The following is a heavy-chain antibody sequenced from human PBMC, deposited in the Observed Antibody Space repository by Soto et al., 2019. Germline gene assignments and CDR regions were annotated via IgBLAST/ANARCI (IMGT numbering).Heavy chain of an antibody. CDR2: IIPIFGTA. CDR1: GGTFSSYA. Sequence: QVQLVQSGAEVKKPGSSVKVSCKASGGTFSSYAISWVRQAPGQGHEWMGGIIPIFGTANYAQKFQGRVTITADESTSTAYMELSSLRSEDTAVYYCASYISRDGYNGPYYYYGMDVWGQGTTVTVSS. V-gene: IGHV1-69*01. D-gene: IGHD5-12*01. CDR3: ASYISRDGYNGPYYYYGMDV. J-gene: IGHJ6*02.